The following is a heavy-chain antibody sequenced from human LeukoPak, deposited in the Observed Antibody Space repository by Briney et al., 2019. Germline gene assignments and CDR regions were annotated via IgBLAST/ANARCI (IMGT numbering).Heavy chain of an antibody. Sequence: PGRSLRLSCAASGFTFSSYAMHWVRQAPGKGLEWVAVISYDGGNKYYADSVKGRFTVSRDNSKNTLYLQMNSLRAEDTAVYYCARDPLPYSSGWYDYYFDYWGQGTLVTVSS. J-gene: IGHJ4*02. CDR1: GFTFSSYA. V-gene: IGHV3-30-3*01. D-gene: IGHD6-19*01. CDR2: ISYDGGNK. CDR3: ARDPLPYSSGWYDYYFDY.